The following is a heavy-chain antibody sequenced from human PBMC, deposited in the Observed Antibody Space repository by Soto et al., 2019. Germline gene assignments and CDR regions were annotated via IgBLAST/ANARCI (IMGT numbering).Heavy chain of an antibody. CDR3: ARLGYTGNYFDY. CDR1: GGTFSSYA. CDR2: IIPIFGTA. V-gene: IGHV1-69*13. D-gene: IGHD6-13*01. J-gene: IGHJ4*02. Sequence: SVKVSCKASGGTFSSYAISWVRQAPGQGLEWMGGIIPIFGTANYAQKFQGRVTITADESTSTAYMELSSLRSEGTAVYYCARLGYTGNYFDYWGQGTLVTVSS.